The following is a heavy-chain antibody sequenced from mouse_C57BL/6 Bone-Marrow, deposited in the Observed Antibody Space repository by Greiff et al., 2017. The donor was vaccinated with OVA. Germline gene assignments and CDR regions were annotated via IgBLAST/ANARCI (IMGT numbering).Heavy chain of an antibody. D-gene: IGHD1-1*01. CDR1: GFNIKNTY. V-gene: IGHV14-3*01. CDR3: ARYNYGLYFDY. CDR2: IDPANGNT. J-gene: IGHJ2*01. Sequence: EVQLQQSVAELVRPGASVKLSCTASGFNIKNTYMHWVKQRPEQGLEWIGSIDPANGNTKYAPKLQGKATITAATSSNTAYRQLSSLSSEDTAIYYCARYNYGLYFDYWGQGTTLTVSS.